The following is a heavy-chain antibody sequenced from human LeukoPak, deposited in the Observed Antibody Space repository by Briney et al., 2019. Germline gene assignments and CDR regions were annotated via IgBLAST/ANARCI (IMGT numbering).Heavy chain of an antibody. Sequence: SGGSLRLSCAASGFTFSSYGMHWVRQAPGKGLVWVSHIDSDGSTTNYADSVKGRFTISRDNAKNTLYLQMNTLRAEDTAVYYCAGEEGAIHYWGQGTLVTVSS. D-gene: IGHD1-26*01. CDR3: AGEEGAIHY. CDR2: IDSDGSTT. CDR1: GFTFSSYG. J-gene: IGHJ4*02. V-gene: IGHV3-74*01.